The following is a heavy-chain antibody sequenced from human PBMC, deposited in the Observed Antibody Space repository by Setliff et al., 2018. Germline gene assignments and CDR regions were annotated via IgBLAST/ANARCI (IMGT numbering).Heavy chain of an antibody. CDR1: GYSISSGYY. D-gene: IGHD6-13*01. CDR2: IYHSGST. CDR3: ARSDGYRSSWYNYYYGMDV. Sequence: SETLSLTCAVSGYSISSGYYWGWIRQPPGKGLEWIGSIYHSGSTYYNQSLKSRVTISVDTSKNQFSLKLSSVTAADTAVYYCARSDGYRSSWYNYYYGMDVWGQGTTVTVSS. V-gene: IGHV4-38-2*01. J-gene: IGHJ6*02.